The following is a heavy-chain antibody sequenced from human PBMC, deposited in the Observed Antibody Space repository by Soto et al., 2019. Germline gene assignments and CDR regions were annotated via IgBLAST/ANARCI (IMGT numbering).Heavy chain of an antibody. CDR2: IKQDGSEK. D-gene: IGHD3-10*01. CDR3: ARRYYYDSGSYYNPDGYYYGMDV. V-gene: IGHV3-7*01. Sequence: GGSLRLSCAASGFTFSSYWMSWVRQAPGKGQEWVANIKQDGSEKYYVDSVKGRFTISRDNAKNSLYLQMNSLRAEDTAVYYCARRYYYDSGSYYNPDGYYYGMDVWGQGTTVTVSS. J-gene: IGHJ6*02. CDR1: GFTFSSYW.